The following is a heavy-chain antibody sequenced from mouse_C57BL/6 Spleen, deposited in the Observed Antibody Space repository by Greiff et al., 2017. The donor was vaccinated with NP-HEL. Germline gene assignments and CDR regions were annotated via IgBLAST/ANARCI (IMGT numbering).Heavy chain of an antibody. CDR3: ATCKAYYGSSYGYFDY. CDR1: GYTFTDYE. J-gene: IGHJ2*01. D-gene: IGHD1-1*01. V-gene: IGHV1-15*01. Sequence: QVQLQQSGAELVRPGASVTLSCKASGYTFTDYEMHWVKQTPVHGLEWIGAIDPETGGTAYNQKFKSKATLTVDTSSSTAYMQLSSLTSEDSAVYYCATCKAYYGSSYGYFDYWGQGTTLTVSS. CDR2: IDPETGGT.